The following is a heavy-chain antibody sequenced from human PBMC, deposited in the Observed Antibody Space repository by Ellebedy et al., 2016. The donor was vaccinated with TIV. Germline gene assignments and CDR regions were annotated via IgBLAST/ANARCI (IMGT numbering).Heavy chain of an antibody. CDR3: ARVVTPLPDYYYYGMDV. CDR2: IYSCGST. V-gene: IGHV3-66*03. D-gene: IGHD3-16*02. J-gene: IGHJ6*02. Sequence: GESLKISXAASGFTVSSNYMSWVRQAPGKGLEWVSVIYSCGSTYYADSVKGRFTISRDNSKNTLYLQMNSLRAEDTAVYYCARVVTPLPDYYYYGMDVWGQGTTVTVSS. CDR1: GFTVSSNY.